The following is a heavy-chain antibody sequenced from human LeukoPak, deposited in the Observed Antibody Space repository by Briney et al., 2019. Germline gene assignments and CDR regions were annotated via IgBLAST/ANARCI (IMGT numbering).Heavy chain of an antibody. Sequence: SETLSLTCAVSGYSISISHYWGWIRQPPGKGLEWIGTTHHTGGIYYNPSLKSRVTISLDTSKNQFSLKLSSVTAADTAVYYCVRQRGNCAGTSCYGGGLDPWGQGILVTVSS. V-gene: IGHV4-38-2*01. CDR2: THHTGGI. CDR3: VRQRGNCAGTSCYGGGLDP. D-gene: IGHD2-2*01. J-gene: IGHJ5*02. CDR1: GYSISISHY.